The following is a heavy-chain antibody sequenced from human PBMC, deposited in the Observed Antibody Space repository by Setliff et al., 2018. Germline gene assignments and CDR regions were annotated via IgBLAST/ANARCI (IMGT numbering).Heavy chain of an antibody. D-gene: IGHD3-3*01. CDR3: AKSPHDFWSGRVFFDY. Sequence: LRLSCVASGFTFTDYAMSWVRQAPGKGLEWVSTIIGSGISTYYSDSVQGRFTISRDNHKNTLHLQMNSLRVEDTAIYYCAKSPHDFWSGRVFFDYWGQGMLVTVSS. CDR2: IIGSGIST. V-gene: IGHV3-23*01. CDR1: GFTFTDYA. J-gene: IGHJ4*01.